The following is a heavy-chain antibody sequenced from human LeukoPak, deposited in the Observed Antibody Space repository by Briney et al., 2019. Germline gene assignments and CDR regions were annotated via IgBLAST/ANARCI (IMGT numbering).Heavy chain of an antibody. V-gene: IGHV5-51*01. J-gene: IGHJ1*01. CDR1: GYTFINYW. D-gene: IGHD2-21*01. Sequence: GESLKISCKSSGYTFINYWIGWVRQPPGKGLEWMGVIYPGDSDTKYSPSSQGQVTMSVDKSISTAYLHWTSLKASDTAIYYCARLGGYCSDGACYSESYFQYWGQGTLVTVSS. CDR3: ARLGGYCSDGACYSESYFQY. CDR2: IYPGDSDT.